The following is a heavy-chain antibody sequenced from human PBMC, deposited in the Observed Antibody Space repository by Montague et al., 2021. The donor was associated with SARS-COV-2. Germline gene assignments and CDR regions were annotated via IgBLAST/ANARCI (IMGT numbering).Heavy chain of an antibody. V-gene: IGHV4-59*12. D-gene: IGHD3-3*01. Sequence: SETLSLTCTVSGGSISSYYWSWIRQPPGKGLEWIGYINYSGSTNYNPSLKSRVTISVDTSKNQFSLKLSSVTAADTAVYYCARSRRITIFGVGLSNYYGMDVWGQGTTVTVSS. J-gene: IGHJ6*02. CDR1: GGSISSYY. CDR3: ARSRRITIFGVGLSNYYGMDV. CDR2: INYSGST.